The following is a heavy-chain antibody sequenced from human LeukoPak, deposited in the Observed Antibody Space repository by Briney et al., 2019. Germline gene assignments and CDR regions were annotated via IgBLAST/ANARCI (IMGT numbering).Heavy chain of an antibody. CDR2: IYWNNNE. V-gene: IGHV2-5*01. CDR3: ARIWFGELFPFDY. CDR1: GFSLSASAVG. D-gene: IGHD3-10*01. J-gene: IGHJ4*02. Sequence: SGPTLAKPTQTLTLTCTFSGFSLSASAVGVGWIRQPPGKALEWLALIYWNNNERYSPSLKSRLTITKDTSKNQVVLTMTNVDPLDTGTYYCARIWFGELFPFDYWGQGTLVTVSS.